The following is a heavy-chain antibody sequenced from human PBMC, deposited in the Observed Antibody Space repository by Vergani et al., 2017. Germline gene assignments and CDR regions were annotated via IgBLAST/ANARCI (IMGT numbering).Heavy chain of an antibody. CDR2: IIPIFGTA. J-gene: IGHJ6*03. CDR1: GGTFSSYA. V-gene: IGHV1-69*06. Sequence: QVQLVQSGAEVKKPGSSVKVSCKASGGTFSSYAISWVRQAPGQGLEWMGGIIPIFGTANYAQKFQGRVTITADKSTSTAYMELSSLRSEDTAVYYCARAWGYCSSTSCYSAGDYNYYMDVWGKGTTVTVSS. CDR3: ARAWGYCSSTSCYSAGDYNYYMDV. D-gene: IGHD2-2*02.